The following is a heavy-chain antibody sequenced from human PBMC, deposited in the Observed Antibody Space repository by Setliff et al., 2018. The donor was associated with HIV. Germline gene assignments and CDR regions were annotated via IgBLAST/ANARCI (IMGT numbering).Heavy chain of an antibody. J-gene: IGHJ4*02. CDR2: IYPGDSDT. V-gene: IGHV5-51*01. CDR3: ARGRGGYFGGGRYYNLPYFDS. D-gene: IGHD2-15*01. CDR1: GYNFTNYW. Sequence: PGESLKISCKGSGYNFTNYWIGWVRQMPEKDLEYMGIIYPGDSDTRYNPSFEGQVTISADKSIKTAFLQWRSLETSDTAIYYCARGRGGYFGGGRYYNLPYFDSWGQGTLVTVS.